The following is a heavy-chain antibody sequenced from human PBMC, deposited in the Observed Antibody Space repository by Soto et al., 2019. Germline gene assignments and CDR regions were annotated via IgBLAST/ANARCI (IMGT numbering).Heavy chain of an antibody. D-gene: IGHD4-17*01. CDR1: GYTLSSYG. J-gene: IGHJ4*02. V-gene: IGHV1-18*01. CDR3: ARYGDATVTREDDRFDY. Sequence: QVQLVQSGAEVKKPGASVKVSCKASGYTLSSYGISWVRQAPGQGLEWMGWTSGYNGDTHYAQKFQGRVTMTTDTSASTVYMELRSLRRDDTAVYYCARYGDATVTREDDRFDYWGQGTLVTVSS. CDR2: TSGYNGDT.